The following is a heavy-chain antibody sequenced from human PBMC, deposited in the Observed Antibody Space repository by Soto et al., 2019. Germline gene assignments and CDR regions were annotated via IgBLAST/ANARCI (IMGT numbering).Heavy chain of an antibody. J-gene: IGHJ2*01. Sequence: SGPTLVNPTQTLTLTFTFSGFSLITSGMCVSWIRQPPGKALEWLALIDWDDDKYYSTSLKTRLTISKDTSKNQVVLTMTNMDPVDTATYYCARVLEDSSGYTPQGPYWYFDLWGRGTLVTVSS. CDR1: GFSLITSGMC. CDR2: IDWDDDK. D-gene: IGHD3-22*01. V-gene: IGHV2-70*01. CDR3: ARVLEDSSGYTPQGPYWYFDL.